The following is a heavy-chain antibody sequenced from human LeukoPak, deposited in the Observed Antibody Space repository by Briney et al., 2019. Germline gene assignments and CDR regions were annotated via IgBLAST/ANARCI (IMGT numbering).Heavy chain of an antibody. CDR1: GVSFSGYY. CDR2: INHSGST. CDR3: ARAFAQDSS. J-gene: IGHJ4*02. D-gene: IGHD6-13*01. Sequence: RPSETLSLTCAVYGVSFSGYYWSWIRQPPGKGLEWIGEINHSGSTNYNPSLKSRVTISVDTSKNQFSLKLSSVTAADTAVYYCARAFAQDSSWGQGTLVTVSS. V-gene: IGHV4-34*01.